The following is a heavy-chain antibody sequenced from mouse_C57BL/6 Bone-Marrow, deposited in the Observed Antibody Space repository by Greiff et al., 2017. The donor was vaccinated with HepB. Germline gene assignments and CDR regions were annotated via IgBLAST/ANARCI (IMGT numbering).Heavy chain of an antibody. J-gene: IGHJ3*01. V-gene: IGHV1-81*01. CDR2: IYPRSGNT. Sequence: VQLQQSGAELARPGASVKLSCKASGYTFTSYGISWVKQRTGQGLEWIGEIYPRSGNTYYNEKFKGKATLTPDKSSSTAYMELRSLTSEDSAVYFCARRGNYYARAWFAYWGQGTLVTVSA. CDR1: GYTFTSYG. D-gene: IGHD1-1*01. CDR3: ARRGNYYARAWFAY.